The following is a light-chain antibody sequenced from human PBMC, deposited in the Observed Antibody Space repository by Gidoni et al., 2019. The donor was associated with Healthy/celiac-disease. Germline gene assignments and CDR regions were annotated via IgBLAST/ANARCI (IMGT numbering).Light chain of an antibody. J-gene: IGKJ4*01. V-gene: IGKV1-16*02. CDR3: QQYNSYPLT. Sequence: DIQLSQSPSSLSASVGDRVTITCRASTGISHYLACVQQKPVKAPKSLIYAASSLHRGVPSKFRGRASGTDFTLTISSLQPEVCATYYCQQYNSYPLTFGGGTKVETK. CDR1: TGISHY. CDR2: AAS.